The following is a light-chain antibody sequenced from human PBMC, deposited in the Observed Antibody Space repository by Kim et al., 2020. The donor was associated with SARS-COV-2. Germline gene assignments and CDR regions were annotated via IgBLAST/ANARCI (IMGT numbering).Light chain of an antibody. CDR2: GAS. J-gene: IGKJ1*01. V-gene: IGKV3-15*01. CDR1: QSVSGD. Sequence: EIVMTQSPATLSVSPGERATLSCRASQSVSGDLAWYQRNPGQAPRLLIYGASTMATGIPARFSGSGSGTEFTLTISSLQSEDFAVYYCQQYNNRWTFGQGTQVEIK. CDR3: QQYNNRWT.